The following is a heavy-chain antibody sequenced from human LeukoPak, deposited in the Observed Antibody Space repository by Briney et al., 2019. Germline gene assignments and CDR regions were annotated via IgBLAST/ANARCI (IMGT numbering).Heavy chain of an antibody. Sequence: GGSLRLSCTASGFTFSSYAMSWVRQAPGKGLEWVSSIGGGGVDTYYADSVKGRFTISRDNSKNTLYLQMNSLRVEDTAVYYCAKDPPTTGTTFDNWGRGTLVTVSS. CDR2: IGGGGVDT. CDR1: GFTFSSYA. CDR3: AKDPPTTGTTFDN. J-gene: IGHJ4*02. D-gene: IGHD1-1*01. V-gene: IGHV3-23*01.